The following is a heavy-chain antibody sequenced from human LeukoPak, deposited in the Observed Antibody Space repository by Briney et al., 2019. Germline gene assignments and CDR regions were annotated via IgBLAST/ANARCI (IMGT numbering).Heavy chain of an antibody. CDR3: ARVPPPRYSYGYY. CDR2: ISTTSSYI. V-gene: IGHV3-21*01. D-gene: IGHD5-18*01. J-gene: IGHJ4*02. Sequence: GSLRLSCEASGFTFNDYNMNWVRRAPGKGLEWVSSISTTSSYIYYADSVKGRFTISRDNTKNSLYLQMNSLRAEDTAVYYCARVPPPRYSYGYYWGQGTLVTVSS. CDR1: GFTFNDYN.